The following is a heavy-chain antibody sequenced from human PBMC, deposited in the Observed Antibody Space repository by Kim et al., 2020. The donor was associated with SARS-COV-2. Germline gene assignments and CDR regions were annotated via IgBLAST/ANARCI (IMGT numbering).Heavy chain of an antibody. CDR1: GFSVSDSY. CDR2: ISGSGTTI. V-gene: IGHV3-11*01. CDR3: ARDRWFWSYRGCWFDP. Sequence: GGSLRLSCAASGFSVSDSYMTWIRQAPGKGLEWVSYISGSGTTIYYADSVKGRFTISKDNAKNLVYLRMNNLTPEDTGLYYCARDRWFWSYRGCWFDPW. D-gene: IGHD2-15*01. J-gene: IGHJ5*02.